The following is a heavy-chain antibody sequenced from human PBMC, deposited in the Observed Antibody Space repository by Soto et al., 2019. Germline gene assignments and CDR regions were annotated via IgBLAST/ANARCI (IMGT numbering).Heavy chain of an antibody. D-gene: IGHD6-13*01. CDR3: ARGAAGESFDY. J-gene: IGHJ4*02. V-gene: IGHV4-31*03. CDR1: GGSISSGGYY. Sequence: SETLSLTCTVSGGSISSGGYYWSWIRQHPGKGLEWIGYIYYSGSTYYNPSLKSRVTISVDTSKNQFSLKLSSVTAADTAVYYCARGAAGESFDYWGQGTLVTVSS. CDR2: IYYSGST.